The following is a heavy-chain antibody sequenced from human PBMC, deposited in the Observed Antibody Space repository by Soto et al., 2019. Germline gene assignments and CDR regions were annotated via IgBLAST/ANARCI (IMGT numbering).Heavy chain of an antibody. J-gene: IGHJ5*02. CDR1: GYTFTSYY. D-gene: IGHD3-22*01. Sequence: QVQLVQSGAEVKKPGASVKVSCKASGYTFTSYYMHWVRQAPGQVLELLGIINPSGGSTSYAQKFQGRVTMTRDTSTSTVYLELSRLRSEDTAVYYCARDTELSYDSSIRWFDPWGQGTLVTVSS. CDR2: INPSGGST. CDR3: ARDTELSYDSSIRWFDP. V-gene: IGHV1-46*01.